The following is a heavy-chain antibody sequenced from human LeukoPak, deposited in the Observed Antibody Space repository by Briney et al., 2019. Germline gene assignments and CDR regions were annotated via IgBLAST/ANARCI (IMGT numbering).Heavy chain of an antibody. CDR1: GGSISSYY. Sequence: SETLSLTCTVSGGSISSYYWSWIRQPPGKGLEWIGYIYYSGSTNYNPSLKSRVTISVDTSKNQFSLKLSSVTAANTAVYYCARSYYDSSGYYIPEYFQHWGQGTLVTVSS. J-gene: IGHJ1*01. CDR3: ARSYYDSSGYYIPEYFQH. V-gene: IGHV4-59*01. D-gene: IGHD3-22*01. CDR2: IYYSGST.